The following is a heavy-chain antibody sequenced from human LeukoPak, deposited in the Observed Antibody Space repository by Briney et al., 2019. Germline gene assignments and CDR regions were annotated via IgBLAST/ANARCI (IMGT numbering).Heavy chain of an antibody. CDR3: TRGGPVAGTHRYFQH. J-gene: IGHJ1*01. CDR1: GYTFTSYA. D-gene: IGHD6-19*01. Sequence: ASVKVSCKASGYTFTSYAMHWVRQAPGQRLEWMGWINAGNGTTKYSQKFQGRVTITRDTSASTAYMQLSSLRSEDTAMYYCTRGGPVAGTHRYFQHWGPGSLVTASS. V-gene: IGHV1-3*01. CDR2: INAGNGTT.